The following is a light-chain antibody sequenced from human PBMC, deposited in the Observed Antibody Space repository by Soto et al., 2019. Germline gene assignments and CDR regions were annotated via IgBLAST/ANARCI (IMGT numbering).Light chain of an antibody. J-gene: IGKJ1*01. CDR1: QSISSW. CDR3: QQYNNWPQT. Sequence: DIQMTQSPSTLSASVGDRVTITCRASQSISSWLAWYQQKPGKAPKLLIYKASTLKSGVPSRFSGSGSGTEFTLTISSLQSEDFAEYQCQQYNNWPQTFGQGTKVDIK. V-gene: IGKV1-5*03. CDR2: KAS.